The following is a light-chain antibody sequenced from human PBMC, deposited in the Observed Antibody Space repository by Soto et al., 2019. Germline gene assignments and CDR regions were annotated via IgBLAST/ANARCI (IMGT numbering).Light chain of an antibody. J-gene: IGLJ2*01. CDR3: QSYDNSLGGVV. Sequence: QSVLTQPPSVSGAPGQRVTISCTGSSSNIGAGYDVHWYQQLPGTVPKVLIYGNNNRPSGVPDRFSGSKSGTSASLAITGLQAEDEADYYCQSYDNSLGGVVFGGGTKLTVL. CDR2: GNN. CDR1: SSNIGAGYD. V-gene: IGLV1-40*01.